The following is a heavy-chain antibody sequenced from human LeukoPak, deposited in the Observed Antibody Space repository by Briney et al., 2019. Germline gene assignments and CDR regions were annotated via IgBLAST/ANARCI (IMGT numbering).Heavy chain of an antibody. D-gene: IGHD3-22*01. CDR2: ISPSGGST. Sequence: GASVKVSCKAFGYTFTSNYMHWVRQAPGQGPEWMGVISPSGGSTTYAQKFQGRVTLTRDMSTSTDYLELSSLRSEDTAVYYCARAFAANYYDSSGYYYSKGYYYYMDVWGKGTTVTISS. CDR1: GYTFTSNY. J-gene: IGHJ6*03. V-gene: IGHV1-46*01. CDR3: ARAFAANYYDSSGYYYSKGYYYYMDV.